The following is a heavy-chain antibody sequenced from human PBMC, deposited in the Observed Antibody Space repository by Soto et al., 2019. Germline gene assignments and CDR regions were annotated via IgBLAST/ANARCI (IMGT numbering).Heavy chain of an antibody. CDR3: ARVPLYGSGSYYNVFWFDP. J-gene: IGHJ5*02. CDR2: INPSGGST. D-gene: IGHD3-10*01. Sequence: ASVKVSCKASGYTFTSYYMHWVRQAPGQGLEWMGIINPSGGSTSYAQKFQGRVTMTRDTSKNQFSLKLSSVTAADTAVYYCARVPLYGSGSYYNVFWFDPWGQGTLVTVSS. V-gene: IGHV1-46*01. CDR1: GYTFTSYY.